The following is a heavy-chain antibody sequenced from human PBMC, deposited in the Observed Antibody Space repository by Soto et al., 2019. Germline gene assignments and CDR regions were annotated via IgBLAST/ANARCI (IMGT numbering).Heavy chain of an antibody. CDR2: FDPEDGET. V-gene: IGHV1-24*01. CDR3: ATGISHNTAIAY. D-gene: IGHD5-18*01. CDR1: GYTLTELS. J-gene: IGHJ4*02. Sequence: QVQLVQSGAEVKKPGASVKVSCKVSGYTLTELSMHWVRQAPGKGLEWMGGFDPEDGETSYAQKFQGRVTRTEDTSTDTAYMELSSLRSEDTAVYYCATGISHNTAIAYWGQGTLVTVSS.